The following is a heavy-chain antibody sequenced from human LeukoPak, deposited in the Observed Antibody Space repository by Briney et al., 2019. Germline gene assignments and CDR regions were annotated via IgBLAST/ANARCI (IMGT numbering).Heavy chain of an antibody. CDR3: AREAGSGSYHYYYMDV. Sequence: GGSLRLSCAASGFIVSSNYMSWVPQAPGKGLEWVSVIYSGGSTYYTDSVKGRFTISRDNSKNTVYLQMNSLRAEDTAVYYCAREAGSGSYHYYYMDVWGKGTTVTVSS. V-gene: IGHV3-66*02. CDR2: IYSGGST. J-gene: IGHJ6*03. D-gene: IGHD3-10*01. CDR1: GFIVSSNY.